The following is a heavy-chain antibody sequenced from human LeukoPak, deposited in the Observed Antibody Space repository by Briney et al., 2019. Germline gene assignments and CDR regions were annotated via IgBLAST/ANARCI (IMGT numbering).Heavy chain of an antibody. CDR1: GGSISSYY. Sequence: SETLSLTCTVSGGSISSYYWSWVRQPPGKGLEWIGSIYYSGSTNDNPSLNSRVTISVDTSKNQLSLELSAVNAADTAVYCCARHVPHFVYSSSSGSYIDYWGQGTLVTVSS. J-gene: IGHJ4*02. CDR2: IYYSGST. CDR3: ARHVPHFVYSSSSGSYIDY. D-gene: IGHD6-13*01. V-gene: IGHV4-59*08.